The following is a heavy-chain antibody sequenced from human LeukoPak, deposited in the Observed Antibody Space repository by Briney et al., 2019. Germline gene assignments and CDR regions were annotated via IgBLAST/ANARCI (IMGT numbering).Heavy chain of an antibody. CDR3: ARGDSIDRPPYGGKTSDFDY. CDR1: GFTFSSYG. V-gene: IGHV3-33*01. Sequence: GGSLRPSCAASGFTFSSYGMHWVRQAPGKGLEWVAVIWYDGSNKYYADSVKGRFTISRDNSKNTLYLQMNSLRAEDTAVYYCARGDSIDRPPYGGKTSDFDYWGQGTLVTVSS. D-gene: IGHD4-23*01. J-gene: IGHJ4*02. CDR2: IWYDGSNK.